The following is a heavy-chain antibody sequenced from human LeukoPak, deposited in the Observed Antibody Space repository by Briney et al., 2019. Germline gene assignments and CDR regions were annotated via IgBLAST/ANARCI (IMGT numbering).Heavy chain of an antibody. CDR1: GASFSSGDQY. CDR2: IHPSGML. J-gene: IGHJ4*02. CDR3: SRGLDSRKLGY. D-gene: IGHD3-22*01. V-gene: IGHV4-31*03. Sequence: SESLSLTCTVSGASFSSGDQYWNWIRQSPGKGLEWIGSIHPSGMLYNNPSLESRVTISIDTSKNQFSLNLNSVTAADTAVYFCSRGLDSRKLGYWGQGTLVTVSS.